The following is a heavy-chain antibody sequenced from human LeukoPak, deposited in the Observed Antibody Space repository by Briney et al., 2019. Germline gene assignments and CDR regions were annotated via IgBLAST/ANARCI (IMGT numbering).Heavy chain of an antibody. J-gene: IGHJ4*02. Sequence: GGSLRLSCVTSGFTFSSYGMHWVRQAPGKGLEWVSFIYSGGNTHYSDSVKGRFTISRDNSKNTLYLQMNSLRAEDTAVYYCARRAGGYSHPYDYWGQGTLVTVSS. V-gene: IGHV3-53*01. D-gene: IGHD2-2*03. CDR1: GFTFSSYG. CDR2: IYSGGNT. CDR3: ARRAGGYSHPYDY.